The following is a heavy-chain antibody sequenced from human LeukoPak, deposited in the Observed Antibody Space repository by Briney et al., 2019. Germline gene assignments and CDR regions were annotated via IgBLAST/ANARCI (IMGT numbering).Heavy chain of an antibody. V-gene: IGHV4-59*01. J-gene: IGHJ6*03. D-gene: IGHD6-6*01. Sequence: SETLSLTCTVSGGSISSYYWSWIRQPPGKGLEWIGYIYYSGSTNYNPSLKSRVTISVDTSKNQFSLKLSSVNAADTAVYYCARALKQLAPFYYYYYMDVWGKGTTVTVSS. CDR2: IYYSGST. CDR1: GGSISSYY. CDR3: ARALKQLAPFYYYYYMDV.